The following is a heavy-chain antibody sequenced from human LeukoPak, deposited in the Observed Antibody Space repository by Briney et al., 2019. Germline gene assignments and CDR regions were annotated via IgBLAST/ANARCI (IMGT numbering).Heavy chain of an antibody. Sequence: GGSLRLSCAASGFTVSSNYMSGGRQAPGKGLEWVSVIYIGGSTYYADSVKGRFTISRDNSKNTRYLQMNSLRAEDTAVYYCAREHIHSGSYYGGFDYWGQGTLVTVSS. CDR2: IYIGGST. D-gene: IGHD1-26*01. J-gene: IGHJ4*02. V-gene: IGHV3-53*01. CDR1: GFTVSSNY. CDR3: AREHIHSGSYYGGFDY.